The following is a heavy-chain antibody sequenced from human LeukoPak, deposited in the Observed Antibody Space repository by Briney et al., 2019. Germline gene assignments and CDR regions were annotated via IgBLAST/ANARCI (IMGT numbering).Heavy chain of an antibody. V-gene: IGHV3-30*03. CDR2: ISYDGSNK. J-gene: IGHJ4*02. CDR1: GFTFSSYG. CDR3: ARDGIVGAISHFDY. Sequence: GGSLRLSCAASGFTFSSYGMHWVRQAPGKGLEWVAVISYDGSNKYYADSVKGRFTISRDNSKNTLYLQMNSLRAEDTAVYYCARDGIVGAISHFDYWGQGTLVTVSS. D-gene: IGHD1-26*01.